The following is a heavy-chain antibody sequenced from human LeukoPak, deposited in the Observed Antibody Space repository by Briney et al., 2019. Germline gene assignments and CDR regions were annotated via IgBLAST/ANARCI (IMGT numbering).Heavy chain of an antibody. CDR3: ARRTAAGKGAFDY. D-gene: IGHD6-13*01. CDR2: IYTSGST. Sequence: SETLSLTCTVSGGSISSGSYYWSWIRQPAGKGLEWIGRIYTSGSTNYNPSLKSRVTISVDTSKNQFSLKLSSVTAADTAVYYCARRTAAGKGAFDYRGQGTLVTVSS. CDR1: GGSISSGSYY. V-gene: IGHV4-61*02. J-gene: IGHJ4*02.